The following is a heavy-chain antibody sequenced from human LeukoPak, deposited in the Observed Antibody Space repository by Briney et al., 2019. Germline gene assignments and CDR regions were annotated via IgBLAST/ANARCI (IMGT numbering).Heavy chain of an antibody. CDR1: GYTFTSYD. CDR3: ARDYYDSSGYQPYYFDY. D-gene: IGHD3-22*01. CDR2: MNPNSGNT. V-gene: IGHV1-8*01. J-gene: IGHJ4*02. Sequence: ASVKVSCKASGYTFTSYDINWVRQATGQGLEWMGWMNPNSGNTGYAQKLQGRVTMTTDTSTSTAYMELRSLRSDDTAVYYCARDYYDSSGYQPYYFDYWGQGTLVTVSS.